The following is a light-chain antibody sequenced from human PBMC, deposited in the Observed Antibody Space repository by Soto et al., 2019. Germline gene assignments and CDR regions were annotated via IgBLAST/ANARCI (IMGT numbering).Light chain of an antibody. Sequence: EIEMTQSPATLSVSPGERATLSCRASQSVSTTLAWYQQKPGQAPRLLIYDASTRATGIPARFSGSGSGTEFTLTISSLQSEDFAVYYCQQYYKWPEGYTFGQGTKLEIK. CDR2: DAS. J-gene: IGKJ2*01. V-gene: IGKV3-15*01. CDR3: QQYYKWPEGYT. CDR1: QSVSTT.